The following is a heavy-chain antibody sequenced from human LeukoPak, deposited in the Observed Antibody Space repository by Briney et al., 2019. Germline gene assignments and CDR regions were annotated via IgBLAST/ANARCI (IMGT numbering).Heavy chain of an antibody. V-gene: IGHV4-4*07. CDR3: ARDRGGSYYNEFDY. J-gene: IGHJ4*02. CDR1: GGSFSSYY. CDR2: IYTSGST. D-gene: IGHD3-10*01. Sequence: SETLSLTCAVYGGSFSSYYWSWIRQPAGKGLEWIGRIYTSGSTNYTPSLKSRVIMSVDTSKNQFSLKLSSVTAADTAVYYCARDRGGSYYNEFDYWGQGTLVTVSS.